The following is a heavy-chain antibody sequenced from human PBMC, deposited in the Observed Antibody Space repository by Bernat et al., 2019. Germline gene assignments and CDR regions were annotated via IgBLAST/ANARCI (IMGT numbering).Heavy chain of an antibody. CDR3: ASTSVIIGHYYYYGMDV. J-gene: IGHJ6*02. CDR1: GFTVSSTNY. D-gene: IGHD3-3*01. CDR2: IYGGGST. V-gene: IGHV3-66*01. Sequence: EVQLVESGGGLFQPGGSLRLSCAASGFTVSSTNYMSWVRQAPGKGLEWVSVIYGGGSTYYADSVKGRFTISRDNSKNTLYLQMNRLRAEDTAVYYCASTSVIIGHYYYYGMDVWGQGTTVTVSS.